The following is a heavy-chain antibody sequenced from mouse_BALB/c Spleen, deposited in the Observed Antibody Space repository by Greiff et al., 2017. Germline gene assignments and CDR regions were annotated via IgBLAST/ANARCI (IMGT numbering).Heavy chain of an antibody. D-gene: IGHD6-1*01. V-gene: IGHV1-12*01. Sequence: VQLQQPGAELVKPGASVKMSCKASGYTFTSYNMHWVKQTPGQGLEWIGAIYPGNGDTSYNQKFKGKATLTADKSSSTAYMQLSSLTSEDSAVYYCARPNPYFDYWGQGTTLTVSS. CDR2: IYPGNGDT. CDR3: ARPNPYFDY. J-gene: IGHJ2*01. CDR1: GYTFTSYN.